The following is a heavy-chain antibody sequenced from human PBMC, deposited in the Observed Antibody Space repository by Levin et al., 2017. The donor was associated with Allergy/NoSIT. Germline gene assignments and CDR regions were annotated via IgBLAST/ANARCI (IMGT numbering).Heavy chain of an antibody. CDR2: IVFDGNDQ. CDR3: AKRGYCSGNTCQSHDAIDV. D-gene: IGHD2-15*01. CDR1: GFQFSLYG. V-gene: IGHV3-30*18. Sequence: GGSLRLSCAASGFQFSLYGMHWVRQAPGKGLEWVALIVFDGNDQYYADSVKGRFTISRDNSKNTLYLQLSSLRENDTAIYYCAKRGYCSGNTCQSHDAIDVWRQGTLVIVSS. J-gene: IGHJ3*01.